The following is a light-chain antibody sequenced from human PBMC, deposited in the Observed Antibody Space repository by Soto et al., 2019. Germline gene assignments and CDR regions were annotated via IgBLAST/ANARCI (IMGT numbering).Light chain of an antibody. CDR1: SSDVRSYNL. Sequence: QSALTQPASVSGSPGQSITISCTGTSSDVRSYNLVSWYQQHPGKAPKLMIYEGSKRPSGVSNRFSGSKSGNTASLTISGLQAEDEADYYCSSYAGSSTFVVFGGGTKVTVL. V-gene: IGLV2-23*03. J-gene: IGLJ2*01. CDR3: SSYAGSSTFVV. CDR2: EGS.